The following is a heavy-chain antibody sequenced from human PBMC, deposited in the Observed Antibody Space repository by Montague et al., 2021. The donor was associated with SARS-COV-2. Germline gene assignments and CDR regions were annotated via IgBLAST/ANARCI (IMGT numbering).Heavy chain of an antibody. Sequence: TLSLTCTVSGGSISSGSYYWSWIRQPAGKGLEWIGRIYTSGSTNYNPSLKSRVTISVDTSKNQFSPKLSSVTAADTAVYYCASGIAATYYYYMDVWGKGTTVTVSS. D-gene: IGHD6-13*01. CDR3: ASGIAATYYYYMDV. J-gene: IGHJ6*03. CDR2: IYTSGST. V-gene: IGHV4-61*02. CDR1: GGSISSGSYY.